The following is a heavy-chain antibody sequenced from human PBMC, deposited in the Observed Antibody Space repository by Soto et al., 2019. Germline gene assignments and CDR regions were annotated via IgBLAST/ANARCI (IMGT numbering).Heavy chain of an antibody. V-gene: IGHV4-34*01. CDR3: ARVPGIAYSSSARVGWFDP. CDR1: GGSFSGYY. J-gene: IGHJ5*02. Sequence: SETLSLTCAVYGGSFSGYYWSWIRQPPGKGLEWIGEINHSGSTNYNPSLKSRVTISVDTSKNQFSLKLSSVTAADTAVYYCARVPGIAYSSSARVGWFDPWGQGTLVTVSS. D-gene: IGHD6-6*01. CDR2: INHSGST.